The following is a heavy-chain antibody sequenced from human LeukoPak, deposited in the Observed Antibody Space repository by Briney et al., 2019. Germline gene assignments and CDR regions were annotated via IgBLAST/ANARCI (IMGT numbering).Heavy chain of an antibody. V-gene: IGHV3-30-3*01. J-gene: IGHJ4*01. CDR1: GFTFSNYA. Sequence: GGSLRLSCATSGFTFSNYAIHWVRQAPGKGLEWVADISFDGDNEYYADSVRGRFTISRDNSKNTPYLQMNSLRAEDTAVYYCAKEPYYGDPQNYFDYWGHGTLVTVSS. CDR2: ISFDGDNE. CDR3: AKEPYYGDPQNYFDY. D-gene: IGHD4-17*01.